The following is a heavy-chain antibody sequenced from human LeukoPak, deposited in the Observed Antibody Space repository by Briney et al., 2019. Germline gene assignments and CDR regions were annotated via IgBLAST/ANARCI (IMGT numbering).Heavy chain of an antibody. J-gene: IGHJ1*01. CDR1: GGSFSGYY. D-gene: IGHD2-2*01. V-gene: IGHV4-34*01. CDR3: ARGRYRSSTSCYDFQH. Sequence: SETLSLTCAVYGGSFSGYYWSWIRQPPGKGLEWIGEINHSGSTNYNPSLKSRVTISVDTSKNQFSLKLSSVTAADTAVYYCARGRYRSSTSCYDFQHWGQGTLVTVSS. CDR2: INHSGST.